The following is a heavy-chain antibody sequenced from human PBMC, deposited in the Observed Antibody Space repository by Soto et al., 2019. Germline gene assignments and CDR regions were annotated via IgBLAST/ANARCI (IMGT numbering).Heavy chain of an antibody. V-gene: IGHV6-1*01. CDR3: ARGSYYSGWV. Sequence: SQTLSLTCAISGDSVSSTSAAWSWIRQSPSRGLEWLGRTYYRSKWYSDYAVSVKSRITINPDTSKNQFSLQLDSVTPEDTAVYYCARGSYYSGWVWGQGTLVTVSS. CDR2: TYYRSKWYS. CDR1: GDSVSSTSAA. J-gene: IGHJ4*02. D-gene: IGHD6-19*01.